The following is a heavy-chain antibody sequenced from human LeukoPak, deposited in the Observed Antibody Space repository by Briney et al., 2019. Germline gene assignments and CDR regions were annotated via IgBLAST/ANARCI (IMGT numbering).Heavy chain of an antibody. Sequence: PGGSLRLSCAASGFTFSSYWMSWIRQAPGKGLEWVANIKQDGSEKYYVDSVKGRFTISRDNAKNSLYLQMNSLRAEDTAVYYCAKGVRPGYSSSWYFDYWGQGTLVTVSS. CDR1: GFTFSSYW. CDR2: IKQDGSEK. D-gene: IGHD6-13*01. J-gene: IGHJ4*02. V-gene: IGHV3-7*03. CDR3: AKGVRPGYSSSWYFDY.